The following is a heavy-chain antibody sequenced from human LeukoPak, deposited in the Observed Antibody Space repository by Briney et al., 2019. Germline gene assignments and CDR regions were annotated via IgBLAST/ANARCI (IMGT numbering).Heavy chain of an antibody. J-gene: IGHJ4*02. V-gene: IGHV3-9*01. Sequence: GGSLRLSCAASGFTFNDYAMHWVGKVPGKGLEWVSGISWNRDEIAYAASVKSRFTISRDNSKNTLYLQMNSLRAEDTAVYYCAKEGYSGSQFDYWGQGTLVTVSS. CDR1: GFTFNDYA. CDR2: ISWNRDEI. D-gene: IGHD1-26*01. CDR3: AKEGYSGSQFDY.